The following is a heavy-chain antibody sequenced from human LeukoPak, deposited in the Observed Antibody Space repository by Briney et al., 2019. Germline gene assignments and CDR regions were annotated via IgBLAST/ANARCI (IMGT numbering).Heavy chain of an antibody. CDR1: GFTFSSYS. J-gene: IGHJ4*02. D-gene: IGHD6-19*01. CDR2: ISSSSSYI. CDR3: ARDLSSGAPPLDY. V-gene: IGHV3-21*01. Sequence: GGSLRLSCAASGFTFSSYSMNWVRQAPGKGLEWVSSISSSSSYIYYADSVKGRFTISRDNAKNSLYLQMNSLRAEDTAVYYCARDLSSGAPPLDYWGQGTLVTVSS.